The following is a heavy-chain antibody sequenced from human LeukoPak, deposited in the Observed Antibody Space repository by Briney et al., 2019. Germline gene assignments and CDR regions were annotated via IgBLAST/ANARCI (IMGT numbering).Heavy chain of an antibody. CDR3: ASRHH. Sequence: GSLRLSCVASGFSVSNYYMSWIRQAPGKGLEWVSVIYTGGSTHYVDSVKGRFTISRDNSKNTLYLQMNSLRAEDTAMYYCASRHHWGQGTLVTVSS. CDR2: IYTGGST. V-gene: IGHV3-53*01. CDR1: GFSVSNYY. J-gene: IGHJ5*02.